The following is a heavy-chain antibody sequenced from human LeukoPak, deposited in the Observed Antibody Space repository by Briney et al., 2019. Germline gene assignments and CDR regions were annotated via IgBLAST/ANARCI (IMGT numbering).Heavy chain of an antibody. Sequence: GASVKVSCKASGYTFTSYDINWVRQAPGQGLEWMGWMNPNSGNTGYAQKFQGRVTMTRNTSISTAYMELSSLRSEDTAVYYCARGRPGLAAAGSSDYWGQGTLVTVSS. D-gene: IGHD6-13*01. J-gene: IGHJ4*02. CDR2: MNPNSGNT. CDR1: GYTFTSYD. V-gene: IGHV1-8*01. CDR3: ARGRPGLAAAGSSDY.